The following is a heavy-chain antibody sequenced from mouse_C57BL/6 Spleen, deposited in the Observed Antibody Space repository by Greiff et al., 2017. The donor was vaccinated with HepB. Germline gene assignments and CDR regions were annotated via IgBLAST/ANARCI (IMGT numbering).Heavy chain of an antibody. CDR2: IYPGSGST. Sequence: QVQLQQPGAELVKPGASVKMSCKASGYTFTSYWITWVKQRPGQGLEWVGDIYPGSGSTNYNEKFKSKATLTVDTSSITAYMQLSSLTSEDSAVYYCASGVYYYGVARDYYAMGYWGQGTSVTVSS. V-gene: IGHV1-55*01. CDR3: ASGVYYYGVARDYYAMGY. D-gene: IGHD1-1*01. J-gene: IGHJ4*01. CDR1: GYTFTSYW.